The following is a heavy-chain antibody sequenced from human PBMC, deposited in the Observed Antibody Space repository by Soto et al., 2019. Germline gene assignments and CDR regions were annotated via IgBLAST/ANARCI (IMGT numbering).Heavy chain of an antibody. J-gene: IGHJ6*02. Sequence: QVQLVESGGGVVQPGRSLRLSCVASEFTFSSYAMHCVRQAPGKGLEWVAFTSYDGSKRYYGDSVKGRFTISRDNSKDTLYLQMNSLRAEDTAIYFCAKDRGTRLLFYYSMDVWGQGTTVTVSS. V-gene: IGHV3-30*18. D-gene: IGHD1-1*01. CDR3: AKDRGTRLLFYYSMDV. CDR1: EFTFSSYA. CDR2: TSYDGSKR.